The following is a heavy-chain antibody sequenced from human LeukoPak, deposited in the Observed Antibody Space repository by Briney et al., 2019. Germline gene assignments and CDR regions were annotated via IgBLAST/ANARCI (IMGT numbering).Heavy chain of an antibody. CDR1: GFTFSSYA. CDR3: AKEGSYDILTGYSPDAFDI. Sequence: GGSLRLSCAASGFTFSSYAMSWVRQAPGKGLEWVSAISGSGGSTYYADSVKGRFTISRDNSKNTLYLQMNSLRAEDTAVYYCAKEGSYDILTGYSPDAFDIWGQGTMVTVSS. D-gene: IGHD3-9*01. V-gene: IGHV3-23*01. CDR2: ISGSGGST. J-gene: IGHJ3*02.